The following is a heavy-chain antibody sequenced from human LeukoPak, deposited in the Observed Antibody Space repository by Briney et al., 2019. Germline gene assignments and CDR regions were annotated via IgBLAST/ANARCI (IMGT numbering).Heavy chain of an antibody. Sequence: SQTLSLTCTVSGGSISSYYWSWIRQPPGKGLEWIGYIYYSGSTNYNPSLKSRVTISVDTSKNQFSLKLSSVTAADTAVYYCARDHVDYDILTGYHPPAGGSHWFDPWGQGTLVTVSS. V-gene: IGHV4-59*01. J-gene: IGHJ5*02. CDR1: GGSISSYY. CDR2: IYYSGST. D-gene: IGHD3-9*01. CDR3: ARDHVDYDILTGYHPPAGGSHWFDP.